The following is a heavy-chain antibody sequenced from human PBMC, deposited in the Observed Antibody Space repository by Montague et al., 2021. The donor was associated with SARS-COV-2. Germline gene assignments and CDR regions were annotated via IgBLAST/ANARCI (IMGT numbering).Heavy chain of an antibody. J-gene: IGHJ5*02. V-gene: IGHV4-34*01. CDR2: INHSGST. CDR3: ARERYSFSLTRGSTWFDP. D-gene: IGHD3-9*01. CDR1: GYSISSTYY. Sequence: SETLSLTCAVSGYSISSTYYWSWIRQPPGKGLEWIGEINHSGSTNYNPSPKSRVTISVDTSKNQFSLKLSSVTAADTAVYYCARERYSFSLTRGSTWFDPWGQGTLVTVSS.